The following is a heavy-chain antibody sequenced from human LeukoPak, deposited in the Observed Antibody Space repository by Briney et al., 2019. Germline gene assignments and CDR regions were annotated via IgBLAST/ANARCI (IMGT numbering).Heavy chain of an antibody. CDR2: IYYSGTT. V-gene: IGHV4-39*01. D-gene: IGHD2/OR15-2a*01. CDR1: GGSISFSSDY. CDR3: ARRLSTRSYYLDD. Sequence: SETLSLTCTVSGGSISFSSDYWGWIRQPPGKGLEWIGDIYYSGTTNYNPSLKSRVTMSVDTSKNQFSLKLDSATAADTAVYYCARRLSTRSYYLDDWGQGTLVTVSS. J-gene: IGHJ4*02.